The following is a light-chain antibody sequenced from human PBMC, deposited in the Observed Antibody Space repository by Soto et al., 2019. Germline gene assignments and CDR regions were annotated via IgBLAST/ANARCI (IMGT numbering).Light chain of an antibody. J-gene: IGLJ2*01. Sequence: QSALTQFASVSGSPGQSINISCTGTSSDVGAYNFVSWYQQHPGKAPKLMIFEVNNRPSGVSNRFSGSKSGNTASLTISGXXAEDEADYXCSSYAGSSTLVVFGGGTKLTVL. CDR3: SSYAGSSTLVV. CDR1: SSDVGAYNF. CDR2: EVN. V-gene: IGLV2-14*01.